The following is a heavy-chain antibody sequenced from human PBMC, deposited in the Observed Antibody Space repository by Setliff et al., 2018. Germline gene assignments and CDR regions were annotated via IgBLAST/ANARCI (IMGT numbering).Heavy chain of an antibody. Sequence: GASVKVSCKTSGYSFINYGLSWMRQAPGQGLEWVGWISGYNGNTDYAQNLQGRVTMTIDTSTSTAYMELRSLRSDDTAVYYCAVPRGYCSGGSCYNFDYWGQGTLVTVSS. V-gene: IGHV1-18*01. CDR3: AVPRGYCSGGSCYNFDY. CDR2: ISGYNGNT. D-gene: IGHD2-15*01. CDR1: GYSFINYG. J-gene: IGHJ4*02.